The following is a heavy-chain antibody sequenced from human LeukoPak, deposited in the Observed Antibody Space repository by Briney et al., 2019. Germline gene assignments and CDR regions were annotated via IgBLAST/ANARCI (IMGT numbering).Heavy chain of an antibody. Sequence: GGSLRLSCAASGFTFNAYSMGWVRQAPGKGLEWVSIISRASESIFYADSVKGRFTISRDNAKNSLYLQMNGLRAEDTAVYYCARGSAAAGTRVFDYWGQGTLVTVSS. V-gene: IGHV3-21*01. CDR3: ARGSAAAGTRVFDY. D-gene: IGHD6-13*01. CDR2: ISRASESI. CDR1: GFTFNAYS. J-gene: IGHJ4*02.